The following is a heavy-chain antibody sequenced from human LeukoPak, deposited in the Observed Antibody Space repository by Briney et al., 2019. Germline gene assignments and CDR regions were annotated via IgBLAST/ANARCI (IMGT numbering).Heavy chain of an antibody. CDR1: GGSISSGDYY. D-gene: IGHD2-2*01. CDR3: ARHNYCSSTSCYSP. V-gene: IGHV4-30-4*08. Sequence: PSETLSLTCTVSGGSISSGDYYWRWLRQPPGTGLEWIGYIYYSGGTYYNPSLKSRVTISVDTSKNQFSLKLSSVTAADTAVYYCARHNYCSSTSCYSPWGQGTLVTVSS. J-gene: IGHJ5*02. CDR2: IYYSGGT.